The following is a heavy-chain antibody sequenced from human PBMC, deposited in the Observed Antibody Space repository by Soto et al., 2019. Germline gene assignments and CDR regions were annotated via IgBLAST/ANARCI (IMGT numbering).Heavy chain of an antibody. CDR3: ARDVAYGLIDY. J-gene: IGHJ4*02. V-gene: IGHV1-18*03. D-gene: IGHD4-17*01. CDR1: GYTFTRYA. CDR2: INAYNGNT. Sequence: QVQLVQSGAEVKKPGASVKVSCKPSGYTFTRYAISWVRQAPGQGLEWMGWINAYNGNTHYAQKLQGRVTMTTDTSTSTAYMELRSLRSDDMAVYYCARDVAYGLIDYWGQGTLVTVSS.